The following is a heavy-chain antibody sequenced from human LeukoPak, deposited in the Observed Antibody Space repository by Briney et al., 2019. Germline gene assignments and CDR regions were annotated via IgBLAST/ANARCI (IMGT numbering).Heavy chain of an antibody. CDR1: GGSFSGYY. Sequence: SSETLSLTCAVYGGSFSGYYWSWIRQPLGKGLEWIGEINHSGSTNYNPSLKSRVTISVDTSKNQFSLKLSSVTAADTAVYYCAREGDVDTAMVLGWFDPWGQGTLVTVSS. CDR2: INHSGST. V-gene: IGHV4-34*01. D-gene: IGHD5-18*01. J-gene: IGHJ5*02. CDR3: AREGDVDTAMVLGWFDP.